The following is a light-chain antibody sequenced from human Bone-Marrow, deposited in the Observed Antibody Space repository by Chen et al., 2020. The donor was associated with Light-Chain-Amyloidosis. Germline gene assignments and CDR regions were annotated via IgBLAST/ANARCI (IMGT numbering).Light chain of an antibody. J-gene: IGLJ2*01. Sequence: SSELTQDPAVSVALRQTVRNTCQGESLRSYFATWYQQKSGEAPVLVLFGENNRASGIPDRFSGSRSGNTASLTITGAQAEDEAVYYCKSRDSGNYVVFGGGTKVTV. CDR1: SLRSYF. CDR2: GEN. V-gene: IGLV3-19*01. CDR3: KSRDSGNYVV.